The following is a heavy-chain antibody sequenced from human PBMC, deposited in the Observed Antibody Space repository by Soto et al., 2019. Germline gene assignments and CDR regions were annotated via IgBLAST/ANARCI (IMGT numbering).Heavy chain of an antibody. V-gene: IGHV3-21*01. Sequence: GGSLRLSCAASGFTFSSYSMNWVRQAPGKGLEWVSSISSSSSYIYYADSVKGRFTISRDNAKNSLYLQMNSLRAEDTAAYYCARDLYCSGGSCYYFDYWGQGTLVTVSS. CDR2: ISSSSSYI. CDR1: GFTFSSYS. J-gene: IGHJ4*02. CDR3: ARDLYCSGGSCYYFDY. D-gene: IGHD2-15*01.